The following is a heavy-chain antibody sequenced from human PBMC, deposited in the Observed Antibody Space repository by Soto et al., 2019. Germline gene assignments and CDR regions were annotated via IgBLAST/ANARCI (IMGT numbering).Heavy chain of an antibody. CDR2: INAGNGNT. D-gene: IGHD6-19*01. J-gene: IGHJ4*02. CDR1: GYTFTSYA. CDR3: ARQVIGWDY. V-gene: IGHV1-3*05. Sequence: QVQLVQSGAEEKKPGASVKVSCKASGYTFTSYAMHWVLQAPGQRLEWMGWINAGNGNTKYSQKFQGRVTIARYTSASTAYVELSSLRSEDTAVYFCARQVIGWDYWGAGALVTVAS.